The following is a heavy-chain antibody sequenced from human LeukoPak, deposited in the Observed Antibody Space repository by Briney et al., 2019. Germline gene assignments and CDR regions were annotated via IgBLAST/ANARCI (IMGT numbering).Heavy chain of an antibody. D-gene: IGHD2-2*01. CDR3: ARDNSMVPGALVY. Sequence: SETLSLTCTVSGGSISSYYWTWIRQPPGKGLEWIGHIYYTGTTIYNPSLKSRVPISAETSKKNFSLRLTSGTAADTAVYYCARDNSMVPGALVYWGRGAQVTVSS. V-gene: IGHV4-59*01. CDR2: IYYTGTT. J-gene: IGHJ4*02. CDR1: GGSISSYY.